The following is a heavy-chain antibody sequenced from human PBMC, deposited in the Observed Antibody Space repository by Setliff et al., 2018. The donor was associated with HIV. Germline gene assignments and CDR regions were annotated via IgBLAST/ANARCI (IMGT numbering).Heavy chain of an antibody. Sequence: SETLSLTCNVSGDSISSYYWSWIRQPAGKGLEWIGHIYSSGSANYNPSLKSRVTMSVDTSNNQFSLKLNSVTAADTAMYFCARDEGRATGSWWDQSASWYLDYWGHGILVTVSS. CDR2: IYSSGSA. CDR3: ARDEGRATGSWWDQSASWYLDY. J-gene: IGHJ4*01. D-gene: IGHD6-13*01. CDR1: GDSISSYY. V-gene: IGHV4-4*07.